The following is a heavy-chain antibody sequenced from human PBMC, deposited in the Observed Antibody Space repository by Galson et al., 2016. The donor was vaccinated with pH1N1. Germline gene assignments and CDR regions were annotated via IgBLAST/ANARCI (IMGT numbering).Heavy chain of an antibody. CDR3: AFPPCSGGGCYYDH. CDR2: INTDVSLT. D-gene: IGHD2-15*01. V-gene: IGHV3-74*01. CDR1: GFTFSSYW. J-gene: IGHJ4*02. Sequence: SLRLSCAASGFTFSSYWMHWVRQAPGKGLVWVSRINTDVSLTTYADSVKGRFTISRDNAKNTLYLQLNSLRAEDTAVYYCAFPPCSGGGCYYDHWGQGTLVTVSS.